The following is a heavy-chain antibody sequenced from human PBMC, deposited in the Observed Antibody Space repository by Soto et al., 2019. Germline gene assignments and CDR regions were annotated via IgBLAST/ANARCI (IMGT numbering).Heavy chain of an antibody. V-gene: IGHV3-74*01. Sequence: EVQLVESGGGLVQPGGSLRLSCAASGFTFSSYWMHWVRQAPGKGLVWVSRINSDGSSTSYADSVKGRFTISRDNAKNTLYLQMNSLRGEDTAVYYCAVAVAGPTAIGYWGQGTLVTVPS. CDR1: GFTFSSYW. D-gene: IGHD6-19*01. J-gene: IGHJ4*02. CDR2: INSDGSST. CDR3: AVAVAGPTAIGY.